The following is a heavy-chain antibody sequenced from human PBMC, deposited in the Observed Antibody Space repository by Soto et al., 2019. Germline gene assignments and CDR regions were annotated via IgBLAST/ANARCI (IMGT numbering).Heavy chain of an antibody. J-gene: IGHJ4*02. Sequence: QVQLVESGGGVVQPGRSLRLSRAASGFTFSTYAMHWVRQAPGKGLEWVAVISRDGTNKYHADSVKGRFTISRDNSKNTRYLQMNSLRAEDTAMYYCARFVGYGGDDYYFDYWGQGTLVTVSS. D-gene: IGHD5-12*01. CDR1: GFTFSTYA. CDR3: ARFVGYGGDDYYFDY. V-gene: IGHV3-30-3*01. CDR2: ISRDGTNK.